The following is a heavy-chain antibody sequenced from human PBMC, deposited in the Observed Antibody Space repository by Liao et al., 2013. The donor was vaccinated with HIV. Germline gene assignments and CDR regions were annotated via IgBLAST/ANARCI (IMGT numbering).Heavy chain of an antibody. Sequence: QVQLQQWGAGLLKPSETLSLTCAVYGGSFSGYYWSWIRQSPGKGLEWIGEIDHSGSTNYNPSLKSRVIISVETSKKQFSLRLNSVTAADTAVYYCARSMLLRPNWFDPWGQGTPGHRLL. J-gene: IGHJ5*02. CDR1: GGSFSGYY. V-gene: IGHV4-34*01. CDR3: ARSMLLRPNWFDP. CDR2: IDHSGST. D-gene: IGHD2-15*01.